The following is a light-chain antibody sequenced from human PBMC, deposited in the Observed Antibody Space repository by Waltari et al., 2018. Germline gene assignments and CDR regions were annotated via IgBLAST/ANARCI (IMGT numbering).Light chain of an antibody. CDR3: SAWDYNLNAYV. CDR1: SNNVGHQG. Sequence: QAGLTQPPSVSKGLRQTATLTCTGNSNNVGHQGTAWLQQRQGHPPKLLSDRDNARPSGISERFSASRSGNTASLTITGLQPEDEADYYCSAWDYNLNAYVFGTGTKVTVL. CDR2: RDN. V-gene: IGLV10-54*04. J-gene: IGLJ1*01.